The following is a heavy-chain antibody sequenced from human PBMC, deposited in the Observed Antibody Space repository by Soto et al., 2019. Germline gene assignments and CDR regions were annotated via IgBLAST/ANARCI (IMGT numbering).Heavy chain of an antibody. Sequence: QVQLVESGGGVVQPGRSLRLSCTASGFTFSSYAMHWVRQAPGKGLEWVAVISYDGSNKYYADSVKGRFTISRENSKNTLFLQMNSLRAEDTPVYYCARPDYGSGSYPDYWGQGTLVTVSS. J-gene: IGHJ4*02. CDR1: GFTFSSYA. CDR3: ARPDYGSGSYPDY. CDR2: ISYDGSNK. D-gene: IGHD3-10*01. V-gene: IGHV3-30-3*01.